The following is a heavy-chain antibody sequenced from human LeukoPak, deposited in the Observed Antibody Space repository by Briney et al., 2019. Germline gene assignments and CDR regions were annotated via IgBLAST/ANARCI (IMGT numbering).Heavy chain of an antibody. V-gene: IGHV4-59*01. CDR1: GGSISSYY. CDR3: ARVWNQLVIDY. CDR2: IYYSGST. Sequence: SETLSLTCTVSGGSISSYYWSWIRQPPGKGLEWIGYIYYSGSTNYNPSLKSRVTISVDTSKSQFSLKLSSVTAADTAVYYCARVWNQLVIDYWGQGTLVTVSS. D-gene: IGHD2-2*01. J-gene: IGHJ4*02.